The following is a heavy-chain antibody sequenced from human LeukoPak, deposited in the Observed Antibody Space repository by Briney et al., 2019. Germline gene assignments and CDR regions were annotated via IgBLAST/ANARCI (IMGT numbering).Heavy chain of an antibody. Sequence: GGSLRLSCAASGFTFSSYAMHWVRQAPGKGLGWVAVISYDGSNKYYADSVKGRFTISRDNSKNTLYLQMNSLRAEDTAVYYCARDQEVRGVIPIYWGQGTLVTVSS. CDR2: ISYDGSNK. V-gene: IGHV3-30-3*01. J-gene: IGHJ4*02. D-gene: IGHD3-10*01. CDR1: GFTFSSYA. CDR3: ARDQEVRGVIPIY.